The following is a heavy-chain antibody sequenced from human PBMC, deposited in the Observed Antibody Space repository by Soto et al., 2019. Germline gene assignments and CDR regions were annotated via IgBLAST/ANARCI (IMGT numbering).Heavy chain of an antibody. D-gene: IGHD3-16*01. J-gene: IGHJ4*02. V-gene: IGHV3-53*01. CDR2: IFTGGST. Sequence: GSLRLPCAASGFTVSINYMSWVRQAPGKGLEWVSVIFTGGSTDYADSVKGRFTMSRDNSKNTVYLQMNSLRAEDTALYFCVKEFKGAFDYWGQGSLVTVSS. CDR3: VKEFKGAFDY. CDR1: GFTVSINY.